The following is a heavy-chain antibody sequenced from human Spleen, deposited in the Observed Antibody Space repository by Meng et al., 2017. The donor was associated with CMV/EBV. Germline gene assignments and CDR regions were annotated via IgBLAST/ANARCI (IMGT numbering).Heavy chain of an antibody. CDR1: GFSFSTYW. D-gene: IGHD3-10*01. V-gene: IGHV3-74*01. Sequence: CAASGFSFSTYWMQWVRRAPGKGLEWVSRIDFGGSRTTYADSVKGRFTISRDNAKNTLYLQMNSLRAEDTAVYYCAREMVRAYSVDYWGQGTLVTVSS. J-gene: IGHJ4*02. CDR2: IDFGGSRT. CDR3: AREMVRAYSVDY.